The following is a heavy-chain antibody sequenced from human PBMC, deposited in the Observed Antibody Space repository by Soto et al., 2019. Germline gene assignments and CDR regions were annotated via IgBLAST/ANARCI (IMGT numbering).Heavy chain of an antibody. V-gene: IGHV3-13*01. CDR2: IGTAGDT. J-gene: IGHJ4*02. CDR3: ARVPKGQLWTFDY. Sequence: EVQLVESGGGLVQPGGSLRLSCAASGFTFSSYDMHWVRQATGKGLEWVSAIGTAGDTFYPGSVKGRFTISRENAKTSLYLKMNSLRAGDTAVYYCARVPKGQLWTFDYWGQGTLVTVSS. CDR1: GFTFSSYD. D-gene: IGHD5-18*01.